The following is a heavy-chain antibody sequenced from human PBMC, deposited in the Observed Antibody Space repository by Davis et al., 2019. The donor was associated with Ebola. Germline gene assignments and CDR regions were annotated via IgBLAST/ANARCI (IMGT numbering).Heavy chain of an antibody. J-gene: IGHJ4*02. D-gene: IGHD3-16*01. V-gene: IGHV3-43*01. CDR1: AFTFDDYT. Sequence: ESLKISCAASAFTFDDYTMHWVRQAPGKGLEWVSLISWDGGSTYYADSVKGRFTISRDNNKNSLYLQMYSLRTEDTALYYCAGQVGGQRSDYWGQGTLVTVSS. CDR3: AGQVGGQRSDY. CDR2: ISWDGGST.